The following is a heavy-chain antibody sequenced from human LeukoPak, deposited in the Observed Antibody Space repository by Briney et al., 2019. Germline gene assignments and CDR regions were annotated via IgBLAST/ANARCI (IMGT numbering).Heavy chain of an antibody. Sequence: GGSLRLSCAASGFTFSSYAMHWVRQAPGEGLEWVSLISGSGGSTYDADSVKGRFTISRDNSESTLYLQMNSLRADDSAIYYCARAPYYYDTRGYYMYYFDYWGQGTLVTVSS. J-gene: IGHJ4*02. CDR3: ARAPYYYDTRGYYMYYFDY. D-gene: IGHD3-22*01. CDR2: ISGSGGST. V-gene: IGHV3-23*01. CDR1: GFTFSSYA.